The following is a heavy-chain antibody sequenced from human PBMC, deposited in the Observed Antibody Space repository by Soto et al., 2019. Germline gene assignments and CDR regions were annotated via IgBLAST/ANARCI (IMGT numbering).Heavy chain of an antibody. J-gene: IGHJ4*02. D-gene: IGHD3-22*01. CDR2: IYPGDSDT. Sequence: GESLKISCKGSGYNFTSYWIAWVRQMPGKGLEWMGIIYPGDSDTRYSPSFQGQVPISADKSISTAFLQWSRLKASDTAIFYCARTYYYDSSDYYPFDFWGQGTLVTVSS. CDR3: ARTYYYDSSDYYPFDF. CDR1: GYNFTSYW. V-gene: IGHV5-51*01.